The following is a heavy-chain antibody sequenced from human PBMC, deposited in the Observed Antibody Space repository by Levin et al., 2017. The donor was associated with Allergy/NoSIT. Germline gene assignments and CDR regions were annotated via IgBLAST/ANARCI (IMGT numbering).Heavy chain of an antibody. CDR2: INHSGST. Sequence: SETLSLTCAVYGGSFSGYYWSWIRQPPGKGLEWIGEINHSGSTNYNPSLKSRVTISVDTSKNQFSLKLSSVTAADTAVYYCARRPGEAGTPWGQGTLVTVSS. D-gene: IGHD6-19*01. CDR1: GGSFSGYY. CDR3: ARRPGEAGTP. V-gene: IGHV4-34*01. J-gene: IGHJ5*02.